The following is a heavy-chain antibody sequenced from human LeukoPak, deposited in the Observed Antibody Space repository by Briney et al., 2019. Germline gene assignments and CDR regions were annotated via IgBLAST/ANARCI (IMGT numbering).Heavy chain of an antibody. Sequence: SETLSLTCCVSGASIRSYYWSWIRQPPGKGLEWIGYIYTSGSTNHSPSLKGRVSLSMDTSKNHFSLTLSSVTAADTAVYYCARGAGQQLLIWFDPWGQGTLVTVSS. CDR3: ARGAGQQLLIWFDP. CDR1: GASIRSYY. D-gene: IGHD6-13*01. J-gene: IGHJ5*02. CDR2: IYTSGST. V-gene: IGHV4-4*09.